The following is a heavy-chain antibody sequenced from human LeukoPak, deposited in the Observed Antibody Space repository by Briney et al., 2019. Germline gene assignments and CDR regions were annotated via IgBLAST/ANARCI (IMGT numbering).Heavy chain of an antibody. D-gene: IGHD3-22*01. Sequence: ASVKVSCKVSGYTLTELSMHWVRQAPGKGLEWMGGFDPEDGETIYAQKFQGRVTMTEDTSTDTAYMELSSLRSEDTAVYYCATYTPATMIVVVMPDAFDIWGQGTMVTVSS. CDR1: GYTLTELS. J-gene: IGHJ3*02. CDR3: ATYTPATMIVVVMPDAFDI. CDR2: FDPEDGET. V-gene: IGHV1-24*01.